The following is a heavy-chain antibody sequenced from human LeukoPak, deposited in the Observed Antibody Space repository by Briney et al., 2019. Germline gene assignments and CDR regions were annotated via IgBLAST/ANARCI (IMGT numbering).Heavy chain of an antibody. CDR1: GGSFSGYY. CDR2: INHSGST. Sequence: SETLSLTCAVYGGSFSGYYWSWIRQPPGKGLEWIGEINHSGSTNYNPSLKSRVTISVDTSKNQFSLKLSSVTAADTAVYYCARDTISPTHGYYYYYGMDVWGQGTTVTVSS. CDR3: ARDTISPTHGYYYYYGMDV. D-gene: IGHD3-9*01. J-gene: IGHJ6*02. V-gene: IGHV4-34*01.